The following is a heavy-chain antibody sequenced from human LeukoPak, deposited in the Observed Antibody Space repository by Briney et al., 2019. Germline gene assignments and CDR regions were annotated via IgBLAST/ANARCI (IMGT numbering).Heavy chain of an antibody. D-gene: IGHD3-10*01. J-gene: IGHJ6*03. V-gene: IGHV1-2*02. CDR2: INPNRGGT. Sequence: ASVKVSCKASGYTFTGYYMHWVRQAPGQGLEWMGWINPNRGGTNYAQKFQGRVTITRNTSISTAYMELSSLRSEDTAVYYCARGRRGKIAGSGSYTRPYYYYYMDVWGKGTTVTVSS. CDR1: GYTFTGYY. CDR3: ARGRRGKIAGSGSYTRPYYYYYMDV.